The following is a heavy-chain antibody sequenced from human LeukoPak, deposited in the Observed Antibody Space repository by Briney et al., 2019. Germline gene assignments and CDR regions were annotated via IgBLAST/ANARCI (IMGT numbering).Heavy chain of an antibody. J-gene: IGHJ4*02. Sequence: GGSLRLSCAASGFTFSSYSMNWVRQAPGKGLEWVSSISSSSSYIYYADSVKGRFTISRDNAKNSLYLQMNSLRAEDTAVYYCARDEGATTQPTFDYWGQGTLVTVSS. CDR3: ARDEGATTQPTFDY. CDR1: GFTFSSYS. V-gene: IGHV3-21*01. CDR2: ISSSSSYI. D-gene: IGHD1-26*01.